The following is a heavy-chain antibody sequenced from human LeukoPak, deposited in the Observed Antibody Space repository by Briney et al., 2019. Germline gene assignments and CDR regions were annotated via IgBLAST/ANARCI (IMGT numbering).Heavy chain of an antibody. CDR2: ISSSSSYI. Sequence: PGGSLRLSCAASGFTSSSYSMNWVRQAPGKGLEWVSSISSSSSYIYYADSVKGRFTISRDNAKNSLYLQMNSLRAEDTAVYYCARASSGYYHSLYYFDYWGQGTPVTVSS. CDR1: GFTSSSYS. CDR3: ARASSGYYHSLYYFDY. V-gene: IGHV3-21*01. D-gene: IGHD3-22*01. J-gene: IGHJ4*02.